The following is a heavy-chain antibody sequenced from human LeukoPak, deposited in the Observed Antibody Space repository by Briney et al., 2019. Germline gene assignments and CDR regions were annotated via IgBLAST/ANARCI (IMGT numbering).Heavy chain of an antibody. CDR1: GFTFTTYP. CDR2: IGTSGNSK. D-gene: IGHD6-13*01. Sequence: GGSLTLSCAASGFTFTTYPMTWVRRAPGRGLEWVSAIGTSGNSKYYAVSVRGRFTVSRDNSKNTLFLQMNSLRAEDTAVYFCAKGVSSPLYYFDYWGQGALVTVSS. V-gene: IGHV3-23*01. J-gene: IGHJ4*02. CDR3: AKGVSSPLYYFDY.